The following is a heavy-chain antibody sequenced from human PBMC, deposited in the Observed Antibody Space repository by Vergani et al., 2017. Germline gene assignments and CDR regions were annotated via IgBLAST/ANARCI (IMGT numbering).Heavy chain of an antibody. J-gene: IGHJ4*02. CDR2: IYTSGST. D-gene: IGHD1-26*01. V-gene: IGHV4-61*02. Sequence: QVQLQESGPGLVKPSQTLSLTCTVSGGSISSGSYYWSWIRQPAGKGLEWIWRIYTSGSTNYNPSLKSQANMSVDTSKNQFSLKLSSVTAADTAVYYCARGDGGSDGGLDYWGQGTLVTVSS. CDR3: ARGDGGSDGGLDY. CDR1: GGSISSGSYY.